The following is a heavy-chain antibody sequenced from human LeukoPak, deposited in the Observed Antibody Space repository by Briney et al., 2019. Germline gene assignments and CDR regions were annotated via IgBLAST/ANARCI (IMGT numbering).Heavy chain of an antibody. V-gene: IGHV3-66*01. Sequence: GGSLRLSCAASGFTVSSNYVSWVRQAPGKGLEWVSVIYSGGSTYYADSVKGRFTISRDNSKNTLYLQMNSLRAEDTAVYYCALVPMTTVTTIPNYWGQGTLVTVSS. J-gene: IGHJ4*02. CDR1: GFTVSSNY. D-gene: IGHD4-17*01. CDR3: ALVPMTTVTTIPNY. CDR2: IYSGGST.